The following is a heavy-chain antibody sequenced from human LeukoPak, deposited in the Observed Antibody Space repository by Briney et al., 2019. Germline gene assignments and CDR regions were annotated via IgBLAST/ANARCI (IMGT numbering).Heavy chain of an antibody. J-gene: IGHJ4*02. D-gene: IGHD3-3*01. CDR2: LYDSGST. Sequence: SETLSLTCTVSGGSISSSSYYWDWIRQPPGKGLEWIGNLYDSGSTHYNPSLRSRVTISADTSKNQFSLKLSSVTAADTAVYYCARSLERRDTIFGINDYWGQGTLVTVSS. CDR1: GGSISSSSYY. V-gene: IGHV4-39*01. CDR3: ARSLERRDTIFGINDY.